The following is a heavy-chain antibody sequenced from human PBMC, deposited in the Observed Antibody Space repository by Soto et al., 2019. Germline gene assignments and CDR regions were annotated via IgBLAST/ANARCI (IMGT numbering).Heavy chain of an antibody. CDR3: ASYYYGSGRDRYGMDV. V-gene: IGHV1-18*01. D-gene: IGHD3-10*01. CDR1: GYTFTSYG. CDR2: ISAYNGNT. Sequence: QVQLVQSGAEVKKPGASVKVSCKASGYTFTSYGISWVRQAPGQGLEWMGWISAYNGNTNYAQKLQGRVTMTTDTSTSTVYMELRSLRSDDTAVYYCASYYYGSGRDRYGMDVWGQGTTVTVSS. J-gene: IGHJ6*02.